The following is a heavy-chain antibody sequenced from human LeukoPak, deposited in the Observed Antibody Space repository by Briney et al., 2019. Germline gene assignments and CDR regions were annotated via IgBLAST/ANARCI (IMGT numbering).Heavy chain of an antibody. V-gene: IGHV1-18*01. J-gene: IGHJ6*02. D-gene: IGHD4-17*01. Sequence: GASVKVSCKASGYTLTSYGISWVRQAPGQGLEWMGWISAYNGNTNNAQKLQGRVTMTTDTSTSTAYMELRSLRSDDTAVYYCARDPLDYGDYVYYYYGMDVWGQGTTVTVSS. CDR1: GYTLTSYG. CDR3: ARDPLDYGDYVYYYYGMDV. CDR2: ISAYNGNT.